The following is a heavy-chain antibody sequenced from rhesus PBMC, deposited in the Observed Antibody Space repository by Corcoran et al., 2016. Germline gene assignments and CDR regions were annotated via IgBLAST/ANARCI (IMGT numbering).Heavy chain of an antibody. D-gene: IGHD2-21*01. CDR1: GYSFTPFG. Sequence: QVQLVQSGPEVMQPGASVQVSCQASGYSFTPFGLNWVRQAPGQGLEWMGWMNNYTGNPTYDQGFTERFVFSMDTAVSTVYLQISSLKGEDTAVYYCARGSDNGAFDFWGQGLRVTVSS. CDR3: ARGSDNGAFDF. J-gene: IGHJ3*01. V-gene: IGHV7-193*02. CDR2: MNNYTGNP.